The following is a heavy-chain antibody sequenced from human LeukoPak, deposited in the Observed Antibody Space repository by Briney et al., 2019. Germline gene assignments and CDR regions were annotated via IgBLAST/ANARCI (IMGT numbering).Heavy chain of an antibody. CDR3: ARDVESSGSTDY. D-gene: IGHD3-22*01. V-gene: IGHV1-2*02. Sequence: ASVKVSCKASVYTFTGDYMHWVRQAPGQGLEWMGWINPNSGVTNYAQKFQGRVTMTRDTSISTAYMELSRLRSDDTAVYYCARDVESSGSTDYWGQGTLVTVSS. CDR1: VYTFTGDY. CDR2: INPNSGVT. J-gene: IGHJ4*02.